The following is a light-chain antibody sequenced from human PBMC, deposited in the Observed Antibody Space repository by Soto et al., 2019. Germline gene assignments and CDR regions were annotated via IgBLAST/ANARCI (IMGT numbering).Light chain of an antibody. CDR1: QSVSSY. CDR2: DAS. V-gene: IGKV3-11*01. CDR3: QQRSNWPRYP. Sequence: EIVLTQSPATLSLSPGERATLSCRATQSVSSYLAWYHQKPGQAPRLLIVDASNRATGIPARFSGSGPGTDFTLTISSLEPEDFAVYYWQQRSNWPRYPFGQGTKLEIK. J-gene: IGKJ2*01.